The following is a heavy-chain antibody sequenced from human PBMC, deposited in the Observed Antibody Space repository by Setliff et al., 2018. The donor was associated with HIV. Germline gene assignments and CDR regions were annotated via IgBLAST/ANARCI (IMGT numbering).Heavy chain of an antibody. D-gene: IGHD5-12*01. Sequence: GVLKISCVASGFTLSSHEMSWVRQAPGKGLEWVSYISNSGTTIYYADSVKGRFTISRDNGKNSLYLQMTSLRADDTALYYCAREGQATDSFDMWGQGTMVTVSS. V-gene: IGHV3-48*03. J-gene: IGHJ3*02. CDR2: ISNSGTTI. CDR1: GFTLSSHE. CDR3: AREGQATDSFDM.